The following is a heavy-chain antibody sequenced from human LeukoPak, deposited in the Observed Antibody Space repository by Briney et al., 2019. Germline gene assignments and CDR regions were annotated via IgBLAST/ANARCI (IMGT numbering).Heavy chain of an antibody. Sequence: GGSLRLSCAASGLTFRTNAMHWVRQAPGKGLEWVAVISYDGSNKYYADSVKDRFTISKDNSRNTLYLQMDSLRAEDTAVYSCAREAFGQLWFDYWGQGTLVTVSS. CDR3: AREAFGQLWFDY. CDR2: ISYDGSNK. D-gene: IGHD5-18*01. J-gene: IGHJ4*02. V-gene: IGHV3-30-3*01. CDR1: GLTFRTNA.